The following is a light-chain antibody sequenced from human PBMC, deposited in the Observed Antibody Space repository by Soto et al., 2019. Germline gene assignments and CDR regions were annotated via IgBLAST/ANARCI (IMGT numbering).Light chain of an antibody. CDR2: GAS. V-gene: IGKV3-20*01. J-gene: IGKJ1*01. Sequence: EIVMTQSPATLSVSPGERATLSGRASQSVSSNLAWYKQKPGQAPRLLIYGASNRATGIPDRFSGSGSGTDFTLTIRRLEPEDFAVYYCQQYGSPGTFGQGTKVDIK. CDR1: QSVSSN. CDR3: QQYGSPGT.